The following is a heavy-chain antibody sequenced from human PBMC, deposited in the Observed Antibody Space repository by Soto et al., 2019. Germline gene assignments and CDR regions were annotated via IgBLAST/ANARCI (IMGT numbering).Heavy chain of an antibody. D-gene: IGHD5-18*01. CDR1: GFTFSSYA. J-gene: IGHJ4*02. Sequence: GGSLRLSCAASGFTFSSYAMHWVRQAPGKWLEWVAVISYDGSNKYYADSVKGRFTISRDNSKNTLYLQMNSLRAEDTAVYYCARDVSRDSYGYAPPFDYWGQGXLVTVYS. CDR3: ARDVSRDSYGYAPPFDY. V-gene: IGHV3-30-3*01. CDR2: ISYDGSNK.